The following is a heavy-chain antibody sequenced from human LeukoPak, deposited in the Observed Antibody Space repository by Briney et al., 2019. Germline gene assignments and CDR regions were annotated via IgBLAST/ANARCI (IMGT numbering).Heavy chain of an antibody. D-gene: IGHD3-22*01. V-gene: IGHV3-21*01. J-gene: IGHJ4*02. Sequence: GGSLRLSCAASGFTFSSYSMNWVRQAPGKGLEWVSSISSSGGYIFYADSVKGRFTISRDNAKNSLYLQMNSLRAEDTAVYYCAGGPNYYDSSGYYSEYWGQGALVTVSS. CDR1: GFTFSSYS. CDR2: ISSSGGYI. CDR3: AGGPNYYDSSGYYSEY.